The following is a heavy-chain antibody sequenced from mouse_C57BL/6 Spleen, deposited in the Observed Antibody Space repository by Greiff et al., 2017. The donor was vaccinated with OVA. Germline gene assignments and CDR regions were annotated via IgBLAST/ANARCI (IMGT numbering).Heavy chain of an antibody. CDR3: VRRGGGYYWYFDV. CDR1: GFSFNTYA. J-gene: IGHJ1*03. V-gene: IGHV10-1*01. CDR2: IRSKSNNYAT. Sequence: EVQLVESGGGLVQPKGSLKLSCAASGFSFNTYAMNWVRQAPGKGLEWVARIRSKSNNYATYYADSVKDRFTISRDDSESMLYLQMNNLKTEDTAMYYCVRRGGGYYWYFDVWGTGTTVTVSS. D-gene: IGHD1-1*02.